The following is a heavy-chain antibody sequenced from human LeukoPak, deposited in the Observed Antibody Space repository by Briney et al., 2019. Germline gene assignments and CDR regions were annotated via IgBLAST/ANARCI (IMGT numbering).Heavy chain of an antibody. CDR1: GFTFRSFW. CDR3: VRAEGSGSYYS. V-gene: IGHV3-74*01. J-gene: IGHJ4*02. D-gene: IGHD3-10*01. CDR2: INSDGSIT. Sequence: GGSLRLSCAASGFTFRSFWMHWVRQAPGKGLVWVSRINSDGSITSYADSVKGRFTISRDNAKSTRYLQMNSLRAEDTAVYFCVRAEGSGSYYSWGQGTLVTVSS.